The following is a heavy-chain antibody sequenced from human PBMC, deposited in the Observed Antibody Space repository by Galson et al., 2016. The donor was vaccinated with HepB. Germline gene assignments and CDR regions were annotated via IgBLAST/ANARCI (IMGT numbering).Heavy chain of an antibody. CDR3: ARDGYFDWLPHDAFDI. V-gene: IGHV3-48*03. J-gene: IGHJ3*02. CDR2: INPGGETK. D-gene: IGHD3-9*01. Sequence: SLRLSCAASGFIFTSFEMSWVRQANSKGLEWVAYINPGGETKYYADTVKGRFTISRDTAKKSLYLQMNSLRAEDTALYYCARDGYFDWLPHDAFDIWGQGTMVTVSS. CDR1: GFIFTSFE.